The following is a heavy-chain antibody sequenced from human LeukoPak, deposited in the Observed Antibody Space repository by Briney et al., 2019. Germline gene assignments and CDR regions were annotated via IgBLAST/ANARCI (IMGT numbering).Heavy chain of an antibody. CDR2: IGGDGRGT. D-gene: IGHD1-26*01. CDR3: ARRVGGTPDY. V-gene: IGHV3-23*01. CDR1: GFTFSNHA. J-gene: IGHJ4*02. Sequence: PGGSLRLSCTASGFTFSNHAMTWVRQAPGKRLEWVSAIGGDGRGTDYADSVKGRFTISRDNSKNTLYLEMNSLRADDTARYYCARRVGGTPDYWGPGTLVTVSS.